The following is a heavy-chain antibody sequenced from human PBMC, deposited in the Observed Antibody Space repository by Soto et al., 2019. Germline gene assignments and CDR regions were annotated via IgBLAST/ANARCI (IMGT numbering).Heavy chain of an antibody. CDR1: GGTFSSYT. V-gene: IGHV1-69*02. J-gene: IGHJ4*01. CDR2: IIPILGIA. Sequence: ASVKVSCKASGGTFSSYTISWVRQAPGQGLEWMGRIIPILGIANYAQKFQGRVTITADNSKNTLYLQMNSLRAEDTAVYYCAFDYWGHGTLVTVSS. CDR3: AFDY.